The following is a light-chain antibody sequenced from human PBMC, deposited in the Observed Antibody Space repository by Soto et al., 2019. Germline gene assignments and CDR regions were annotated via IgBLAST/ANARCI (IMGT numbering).Light chain of an antibody. V-gene: IGKV1-5*01. Sequence: DIQMTQSPSTLSASLGDRITITCRASQSISSWLAWYQQKPVKAPKLLIYDASSLESGVPSRFSGSGSGTEFTLTISSLQPDDFATYYCQQYNSYPFTFGPGTKVDIK. CDR1: QSISSW. J-gene: IGKJ3*01. CDR2: DAS. CDR3: QQYNSYPFT.